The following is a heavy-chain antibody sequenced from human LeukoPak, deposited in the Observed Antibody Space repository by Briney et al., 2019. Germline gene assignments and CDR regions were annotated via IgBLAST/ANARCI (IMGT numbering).Heavy chain of an antibody. V-gene: IGHV4-4*07. CDR1: GASISTYY. D-gene: IGHD1-26*01. Sequence: SETLSLTCTVSGASISTYYWSWIRQPVGKGLEWIGHIKTSGSTHYNPSLRSRVSMSVDTSKNHFSLNLTSVTAADTAVYYCAHRRWEPPFDYWGQGTLVTVSP. CDR2: IKTSGST. CDR3: AHRRWEPPFDY. J-gene: IGHJ4*02.